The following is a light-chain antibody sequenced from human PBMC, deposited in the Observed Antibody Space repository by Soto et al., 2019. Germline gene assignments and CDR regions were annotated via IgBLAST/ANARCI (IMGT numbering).Light chain of an antibody. J-gene: IGKJ1*01. CDR1: EPIKTFY. CDR2: GVY. CDR3: QQSYSRPRT. Sequence: IVLTQSPATLSLSPGETATLSCKASEPIKTFYFGWYQHKPGQSPRLLINGVYTRATGIPDRFSGSGSGTDFTLTISSLQPEDFATYFCQQSYSRPRTFGQGTKVDIK. V-gene: IGKV3D-20*02.